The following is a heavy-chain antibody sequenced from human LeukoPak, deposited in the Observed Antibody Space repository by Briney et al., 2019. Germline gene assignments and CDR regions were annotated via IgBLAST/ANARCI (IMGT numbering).Heavy chain of an antibody. CDR2: IYHSGST. CDR3: ARTTEGGYSYGYFYYYYMDV. V-gene: IGHV4-4*02. CDR1: GGSISSSNW. J-gene: IGHJ6*03. D-gene: IGHD5-18*01. Sequence: SSETLSLTCAVSGGSISSSNWWSWVRQPPGKGLEWIGEIYHSGSTNYKSSLKSRVTISVDTSKNQFSLKLSSVTAADTAVYYCARTTEGGYSYGYFYYYYMDVWGKGTTVTISS.